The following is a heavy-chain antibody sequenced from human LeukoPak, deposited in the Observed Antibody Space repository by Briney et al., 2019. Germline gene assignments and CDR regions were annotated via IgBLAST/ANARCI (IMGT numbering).Heavy chain of an antibody. CDR2: MNPKSGNT. J-gene: IGHJ3*02. CDR1: GYTFTNYD. V-gene: IGHV1-8*03. CDR3: ARSIAARYDAFDI. Sequence: ASLKVSCKASGYTFTNYDINWVRQATGQGLEWMGWMNPKSGNTGYAQKFQGRVTITRNTSITTAYMELSSLRSEDTAVYYCARSIAARYDAFDIWGQGTMVTVSS. D-gene: IGHD6-6*01.